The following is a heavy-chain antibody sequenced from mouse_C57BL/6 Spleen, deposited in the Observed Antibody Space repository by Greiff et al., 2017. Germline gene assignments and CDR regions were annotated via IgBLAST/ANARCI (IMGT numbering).Heavy chain of an antibody. J-gene: IGHJ3*01. CDR3: TTSSYVWFAY. Sequence: VQLQQSGAELVRPGASVKLSCTASGFNIKDYYMHWVKQRPEQGLEWIGRIDPADGDTEYAPKFQGKDTMTADTSSNTAYLQLSSLTSEDTAVYYCTTSSYVWFAYWGQGTLVTVSA. CDR2: IDPADGDT. V-gene: IGHV14-1*01. D-gene: IGHD1-1*01. CDR1: GFNIKDYY.